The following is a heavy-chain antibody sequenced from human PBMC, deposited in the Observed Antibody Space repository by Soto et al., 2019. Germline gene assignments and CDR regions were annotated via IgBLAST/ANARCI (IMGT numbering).Heavy chain of an antibody. CDR3: ARKGGTGAAAEYNWFDP. V-gene: IGHV1-69*01. D-gene: IGHD6-13*01. J-gene: IGHJ5*02. CDR1: GGTFSSYA. CDR2: IIPIFGTA. Sequence: QVQLVQSGAEVKKPGSSVKVSCKASGGTFSSYAISWVRQAPGQGLEWMGGIIPIFGTANYAQKFQGRVTITADESTSTAYMELSSLRSEDTAVYHCARKGGTGAAAEYNWFDPWGQGTLVTVSS.